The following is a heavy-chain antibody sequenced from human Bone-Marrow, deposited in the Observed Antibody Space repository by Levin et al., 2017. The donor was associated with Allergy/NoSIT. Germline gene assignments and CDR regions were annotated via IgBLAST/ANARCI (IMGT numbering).Heavy chain of an antibody. CDR3: ASAYVNWFDP. CDR2: ISSSSSYI. D-gene: IGHD3-10*02. Sequence: NTGGSLRLSCAASGFTFSSYSMNWVRQAPGKGLEWVSSISSSSSYIYYADSVKGRFTISRDNAKNSLYLQMNSLRAEDTAVYYCASAYVNWFDPWGQGTLVTVSS. J-gene: IGHJ5*02. V-gene: IGHV3-21*01. CDR1: GFTFSSYS.